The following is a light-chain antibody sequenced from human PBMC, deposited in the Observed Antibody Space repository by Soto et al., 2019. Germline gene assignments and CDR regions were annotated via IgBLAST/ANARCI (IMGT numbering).Light chain of an antibody. CDR2: GAS. CDR1: QSVSNY. J-gene: IGKJ1*01. Sequence: EIVLTQSPGTLSLSPGERATLSCRASQSVSNYLAWYQQKPGQAPRLLIYGASRRATVIPDRFSGSGSGTEFTFTISRLESEAFAVYYCQQSGGSPQTFGKGTNVEIK. CDR3: QQSGGSPQT. V-gene: IGKV3-20*01.